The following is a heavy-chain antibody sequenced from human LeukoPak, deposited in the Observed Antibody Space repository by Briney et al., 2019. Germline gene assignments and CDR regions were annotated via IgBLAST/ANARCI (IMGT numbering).Heavy chain of an antibody. D-gene: IGHD3-16*02. Sequence: KFQGRVTITRDTSASTAYMELSSLRSEDTAVYYCARERYNDYVWGSYRFFDYWGQGTLVTVSS. J-gene: IGHJ4*02. CDR3: ARERYNDYVWGSYRFFDY. V-gene: IGHV1-3*01.